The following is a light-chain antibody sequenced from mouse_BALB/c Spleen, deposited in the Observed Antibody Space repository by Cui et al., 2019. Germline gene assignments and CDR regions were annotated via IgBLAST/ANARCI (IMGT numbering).Light chain of an antibody. J-gene: IGKJ4*01. CDR1: QDINSY. Sequence: DIQMTQSPSSMYASLGERVTITCKASQDINSYLSWFQQKPGKSPKTLIYRANRLVDGVPSRFSGSGSGQDYSLTISSLEYEDMGIYYCLQYDEFPLTFGSGTKLEIK. CDR3: LQYDEFPLT. V-gene: IGKV14-111*01. CDR2: RAN.